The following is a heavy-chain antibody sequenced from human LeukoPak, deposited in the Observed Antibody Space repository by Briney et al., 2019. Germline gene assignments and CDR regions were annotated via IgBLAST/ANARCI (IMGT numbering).Heavy chain of an antibody. Sequence: PGGSLRLSCAASGGTVSSNYMSWVRQAPGRGLEWVSVIYSGGYTYYADSVKGRFTISRDNSKNTLYLQMNSLRAEDTAVYYCARVGAQSGFGESGAFDIWGQGTMVSVSS. D-gene: IGHD3-10*01. CDR1: GGTVSSNY. J-gene: IGHJ3*02. V-gene: IGHV3-53*01. CDR2: IYSGGYT. CDR3: ARVGAQSGFGESGAFDI.